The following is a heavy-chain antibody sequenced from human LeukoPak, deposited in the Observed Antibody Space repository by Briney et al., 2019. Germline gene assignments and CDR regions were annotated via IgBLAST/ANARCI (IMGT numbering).Heavy chain of an antibody. V-gene: IGHV4-4*07. CDR3: ARETKQQLYYYYYYMDV. Sequence: SETLSLTCTVSGGSISSYYWSWIRQPAGKGLEWIGRIYTSGSTNYNPSLKSRVTMSVDTSKNQFSLKLSSVTAADTAVYYCARETKQQLYYYYYYMDVWGKGTTVTVSS. CDR2: IYTSGST. CDR1: GGSISSYY. D-gene: IGHD6-13*01. J-gene: IGHJ6*03.